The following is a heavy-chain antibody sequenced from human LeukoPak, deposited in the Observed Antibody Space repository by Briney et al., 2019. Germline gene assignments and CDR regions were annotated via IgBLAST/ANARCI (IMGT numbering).Heavy chain of an antibody. Sequence: ASVKVSCKASGYTFTGYYMHRVRQAPVQGLKWMGWINPNKAGTNYAQKVQGRVTMTRDTSTSTAYMELSRLTSDDTAGYYCARRVVPTASLVYWGQGTLVTVSS. CDR1: GYTFTGYY. V-gene: IGHV1-2*02. CDR3: ARRVVPTASLVY. CDR2: INPNKAGT. D-gene: IGHD1-26*01. J-gene: IGHJ4*02.